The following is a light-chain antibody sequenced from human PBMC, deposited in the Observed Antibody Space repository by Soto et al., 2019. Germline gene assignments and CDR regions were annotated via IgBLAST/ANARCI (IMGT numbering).Light chain of an antibody. CDR3: SPYTPRNPPKIV. CDR1: SSDVGGYNY. V-gene: IGLV2-14*03. J-gene: IGLJ1*01. CDR2: DVT. Sequence: QSVLTQPASVSGSPGQSITISCTGTSSDVGGYNYVSWYQHHPGKAPKLIIYDVTNRPSGVSNPFSGSKSGNTAFLTISGLRPEDEVVNYSSPYTPRNPPKIVFGSGTKVPAL.